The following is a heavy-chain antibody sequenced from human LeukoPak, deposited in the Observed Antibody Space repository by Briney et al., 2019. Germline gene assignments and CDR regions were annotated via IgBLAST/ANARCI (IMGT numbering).Heavy chain of an antibody. CDR1: GYSISSGYY. CDR3: ARGRGLWFGELSRYYFDY. CDR2: INHSGST. Sequence: SETLSLTCTVPGYSISSGYYWGWIRQPPGKGLEWIGEINHSGSTNYNPSLKSRVTISVDTSKNQFSLKLSSVTAADTAVYYCARGRGLWFGELSRYYFDYWGQGTLVTVSS. V-gene: IGHV4-38-2*02. J-gene: IGHJ4*02. D-gene: IGHD3-10*01.